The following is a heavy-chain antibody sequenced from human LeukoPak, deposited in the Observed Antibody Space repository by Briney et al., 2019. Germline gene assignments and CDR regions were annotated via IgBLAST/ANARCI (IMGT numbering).Heavy chain of an antibody. V-gene: IGHV4-61*02. D-gene: IGHD3-3*01. CDR3: ARAPYDYWNRFDL. J-gene: IGHJ5*02. CDR1: GDSLTSGRYY. Sequence: SETLSLTCTVSGDSLTSGRYYWSWLRQPAGKGLEWIGRLLNSGATNYNPSLKSRVTISGDMSKNEFSLNLSSMTAADTAVYFCARAPYDYWNRFDLWGQGAQVTVSS. CDR2: LLNSGAT.